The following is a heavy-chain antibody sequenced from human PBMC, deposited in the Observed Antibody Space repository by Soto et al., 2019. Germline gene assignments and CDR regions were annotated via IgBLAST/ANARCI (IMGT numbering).Heavy chain of an antibody. Sequence: QVQLVQSGAEVKKPGASVKVSCKASGYTFTSYAMHWVRQAPGQRLEWMGWINAGNGNTKYSQKFQGRVTITRDTSASTAYMELSSLRSEDTAVYYCARAPPTCSGGSGYCFDPWGQGTLVTVSS. CDR3: ARAPPTCSGGSGYCFDP. D-gene: IGHD2-15*01. J-gene: IGHJ5*02. CDR1: GYTFTSYA. CDR2: INAGNGNT. V-gene: IGHV1-3*01.